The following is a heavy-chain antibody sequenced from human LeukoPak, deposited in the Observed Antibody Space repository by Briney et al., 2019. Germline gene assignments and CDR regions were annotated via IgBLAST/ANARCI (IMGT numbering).Heavy chain of an antibody. Sequence: GGTLRLSCAASGFTFSNSGMSWVRQAPGKGLEWVSSISSSSSYIYYADSVKGRFTISRDNAKNSLYPQMNSLRAEDTAVYYCAREELGYCSGGSCPEVNYFDYWGQGTLVTVSS. CDR3: AREELGYCSGGSCPEVNYFDY. V-gene: IGHV3-21*01. CDR1: GFTFSNSG. CDR2: ISSSSSYI. J-gene: IGHJ4*02. D-gene: IGHD2-15*01.